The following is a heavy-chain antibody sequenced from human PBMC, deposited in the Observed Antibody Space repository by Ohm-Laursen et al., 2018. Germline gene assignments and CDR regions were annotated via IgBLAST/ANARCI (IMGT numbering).Heavy chain of an antibody. CDR3: GRFEADIPGSA. J-gene: IGHJ4*02. CDR1: GYSFTSYD. D-gene: IGHD6-19*01. CDR2: MNPNSGNT. Sequence: GASVKVSCKASGYSFTSYDINWVRQATGQRLEWMGWMNPNSGNTGYAQKFQGRVTMTRDTSISTAYLELSSLRSEDTAVYYCGRFEADIPGSAWGQGTLVTVSS. V-gene: IGHV1-8*01.